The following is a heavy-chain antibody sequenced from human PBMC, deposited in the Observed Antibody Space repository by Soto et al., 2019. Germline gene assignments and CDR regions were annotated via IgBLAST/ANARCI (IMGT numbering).Heavy chain of an antibody. CDR1: GYTFSSYS. CDR2: ISAYNGKT. V-gene: IGHV1-18*01. J-gene: IGHJ2*01. CDR3: ARAVYGGNSGSWYSDL. Sequence: QAQLEQSGPEVKKPGASVNVSCKASGYTFSSYSIRWVRQAPGQGLEWMGWISAYNGKTNYAQKLKGRVTMTRDTYTKTVNMELRSLTSDDTAVYYCARAVYGGNSGSWYSDLWGRGTLVTVSS. D-gene: IGHD4-17*01.